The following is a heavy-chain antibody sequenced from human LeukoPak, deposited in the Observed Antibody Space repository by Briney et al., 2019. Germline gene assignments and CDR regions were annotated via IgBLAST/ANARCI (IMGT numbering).Heavy chain of an antibody. Sequence: ASVKVSCKASGYTCTNYGISWVRQTPGEGLEWMGWINAYTGNTNYAQKFQGRVTMTTDTSTSTAYMELRNLRSDDTAVYYCARQAGGYSSGWYQFHFDYWGQGTLVTVSS. D-gene: IGHD6-19*01. CDR2: INAYTGNT. CDR1: GYTCTNYG. J-gene: IGHJ4*02. CDR3: ARQAGGYSSGWYQFHFDY. V-gene: IGHV1-18*04.